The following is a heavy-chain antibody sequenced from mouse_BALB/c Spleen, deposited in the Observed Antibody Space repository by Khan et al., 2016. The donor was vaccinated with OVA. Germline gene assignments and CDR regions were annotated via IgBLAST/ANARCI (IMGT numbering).Heavy chain of an antibody. CDR2: ITYSGST. CDR3: ARRSV. J-gene: IGHJ1*03. CDR1: GYSITSDYA. Sequence: EVQLQESGPGLVKPSQSLSLTCTVTGYSITSDYAWNWIRQFPGNKLEWMGYITYSGSTSYNPYLKSRISITRDTSKNQFLLQLNSVTAEDTATYFCARRSVWGTGTTVTVSS. V-gene: IGHV3-2*02.